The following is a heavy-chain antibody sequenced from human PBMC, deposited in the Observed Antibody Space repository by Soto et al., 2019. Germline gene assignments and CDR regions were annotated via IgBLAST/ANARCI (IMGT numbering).Heavy chain of an antibody. CDR3: ARLPVAGNFGDY. CDR2: ISYDGSNK. J-gene: IGHJ4*02. Sequence: GGSLRLSCAASGFTFSSYAMHWVRQAPGKGLEWVAVISYDGSNKYYADSVKGRFTISRDNSKNTLYLQMNSLRAEDTAVYYSARLPVAGNFGDYWGQGTLVTVSS. V-gene: IGHV3-30-3*01. CDR1: GFTFSSYA. D-gene: IGHD6-19*01.